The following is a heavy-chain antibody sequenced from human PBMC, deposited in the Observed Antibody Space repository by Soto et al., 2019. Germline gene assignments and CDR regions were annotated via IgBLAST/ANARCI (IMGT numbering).Heavy chain of an antibody. V-gene: IGHV3-23*01. D-gene: IGHD2-8*01. CDR3: VSWVSAHFDY. J-gene: IGHJ4*02. CDR1: DFTFNGHG. CDR2: IDSTGRNK. Sequence: EVHLLESGGDLVQSGGSLRLSCAASDFTFNGHGMSWVRQAPGRGLEWVSTIDSTGRNKHYADSVKGRFTISRDNSRNTLDLHMSRLRAEDTATYHCVSWVSAHFDYWGQGTPVTVSS.